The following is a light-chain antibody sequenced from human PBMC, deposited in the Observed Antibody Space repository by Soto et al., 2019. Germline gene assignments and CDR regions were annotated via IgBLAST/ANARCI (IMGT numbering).Light chain of an antibody. CDR2: DVT. CDR3: CSYAGSNIWV. CDR1: NSDVGAYDY. Sequence: QSALTQPRSVSGSPGQSVIISCTGTNSDVGAYDYVSWYQQHPGKAPKLIIYDVTKRPSGVPDRFSASKSGNTASLTISGLQAEDGADYYCCSYAGSNIWVFGGGTKLTFL. J-gene: IGLJ3*02. V-gene: IGLV2-11*01.